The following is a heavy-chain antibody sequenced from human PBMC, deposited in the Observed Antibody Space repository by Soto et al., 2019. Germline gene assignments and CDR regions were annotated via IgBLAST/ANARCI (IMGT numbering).Heavy chain of an antibody. J-gene: IGHJ6*02. D-gene: IGHD1-26*01. CDR1: GGSVSSGSYY. V-gene: IGHV4-61*01. Sequence: DTLSLTCTVSGGSVSSGSYYWSWIRQPPGKGLEWIGYIYYSGSTNYNPSLKSRVTISVDTSKNQFSLKLSSVTAADTAVYYCARCSGSYSGAYYYYGMDVWGQGTTVTVSS. CDR3: ARCSGSYSGAYYYYGMDV. CDR2: IYYSGST.